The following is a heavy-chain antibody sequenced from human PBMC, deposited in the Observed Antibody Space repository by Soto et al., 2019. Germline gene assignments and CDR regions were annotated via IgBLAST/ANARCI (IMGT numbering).Heavy chain of an antibody. V-gene: IGHV3-30*02. CDR3: ARAPRMAPFDI. D-gene: IGHD3-22*01. CDR1: GFIFRPYG. Sequence: GGSLTLSCAASGFIFRPYGIHWVRQAPGKGLEWVALIRNDGSDKYYAESVTGRFTISRDNSKNTVYLQMNSLRAADTALYFCARAPRMAPFDIWGQGTTVTVSS. J-gene: IGHJ6*02. CDR2: IRNDGSDK.